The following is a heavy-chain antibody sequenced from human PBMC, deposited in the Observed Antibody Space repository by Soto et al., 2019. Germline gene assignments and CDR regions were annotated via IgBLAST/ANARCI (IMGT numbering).Heavy chain of an antibody. D-gene: IGHD1-26*01. CDR1: GFTVSSSY. V-gene: IGHV3-66*04. CDR3: ARHVGFYWDFDL. CDR2: IYSGGNT. J-gene: IGHJ2*01. Sequence: EVQLVESGGGLVQPGGSLRLSCAASGFTVSSSYMGWVRQAPGKGLEWVSSIYSGGNTYYADSVRGRFTISTDNSKDTLYLQMNSLRVDDTAMYYCARHVGFYWDFDLWGRGTLVTVSS.